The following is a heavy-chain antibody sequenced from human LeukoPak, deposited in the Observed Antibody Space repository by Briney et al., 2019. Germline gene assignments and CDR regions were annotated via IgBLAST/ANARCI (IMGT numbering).Heavy chain of an antibody. Sequence: GGSLRLSCAASGSTFSSYAMSWVRQAPGKGLEWVSAISGSGGSTYYADSVKGRFTTSRDNSKNTLYLQMNSLRAEDTAVYCCAKEPKSIAARPNYFDYWGQGTLVTVSS. V-gene: IGHV3-23*01. CDR1: GSTFSSYA. CDR3: AKEPKSIAARPNYFDY. CDR2: ISGSGGST. D-gene: IGHD6-6*01. J-gene: IGHJ4*02.